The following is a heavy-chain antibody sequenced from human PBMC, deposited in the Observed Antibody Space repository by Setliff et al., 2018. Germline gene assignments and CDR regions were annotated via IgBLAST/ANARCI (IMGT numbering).Heavy chain of an antibody. J-gene: IGHJ6*03. CDR2: IYIGGSA. D-gene: IGHD6-19*01. CDR3: AREQWLDPPGHYYMDV. Sequence: SETLSLTCTVSGGSISSYYWSWIRQPAGKGLEWIGHIYIGGSANYNPSLKSRVTMSVDTSKNQFSLKLNSVTAADMAVYYCAREQWLDPPGHYYMDVWAKGTTVTVSS. CDR1: GGSISSYY. V-gene: IGHV4-4*07.